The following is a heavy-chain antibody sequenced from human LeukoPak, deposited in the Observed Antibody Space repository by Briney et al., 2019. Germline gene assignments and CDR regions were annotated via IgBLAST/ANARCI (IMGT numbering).Heavy chain of an antibody. D-gene: IGHD1-14*01. CDR3: AKGSGINHYHWIDP. J-gene: IGHJ5*02. CDR2: ISGGGGST. CDR1: GFTFSNYG. Sequence: GGSLRLSCVASGFTFSNYGIHWVRQAPGKGLEWVSGISGGGGSTYYADSVKGRFTISRDNSKNTLYLQMDSLRAEDTALYYCAKGSGINHYHWIDPWGQGTLVTVSS. V-gene: IGHV3-23*01.